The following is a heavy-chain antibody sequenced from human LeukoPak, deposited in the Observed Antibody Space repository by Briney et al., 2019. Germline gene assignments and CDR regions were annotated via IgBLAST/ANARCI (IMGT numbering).Heavy chain of an antibody. CDR1: GVSISSSEW. D-gene: IGHD3-9*01. CDR3: GKTDIYFNPIDY. CDR2: IHRDGRT. Sequence: PSETLSLTCAVSGVSISSSEWGIWVRQPPGQGLEWIGEIHRDGRTRYNPSLKSRVTMSIAYSKNQFSLKVSSVTAADTAIYYCGKTDIYFNPIDYWGPGSLVTVSS. J-gene: IGHJ4*02. V-gene: IGHV4-4*02.